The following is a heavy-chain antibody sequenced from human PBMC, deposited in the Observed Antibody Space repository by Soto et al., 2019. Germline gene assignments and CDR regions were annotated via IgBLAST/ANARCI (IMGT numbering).Heavy chain of an antibody. CDR3: ARSPRSATILVDY. CDR2: IYYNGST. J-gene: IGHJ4*02. Sequence: PSETLSLTCTVSGGSVSSGNYYWSWIRQPPGKGLEWIGYIYYNGSTNYNPSLKSRVTISVDTSKNQFSLKLSSVTAADTAVYYCARSPRSATILVDYWGQGTLVTVSS. D-gene: IGHD5-12*01. V-gene: IGHV4-61*01. CDR1: GGSVSSGNYY.